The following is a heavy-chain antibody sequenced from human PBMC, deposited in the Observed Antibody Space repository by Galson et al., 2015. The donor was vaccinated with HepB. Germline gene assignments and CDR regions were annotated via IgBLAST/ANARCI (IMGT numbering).Heavy chain of an antibody. D-gene: IGHD5-18*01. Sequence: SLRLSCAASGFTFSSYGMHWVRQAPGKGLEWVAVISYDGSNKYYADSVKGRFTISRDNSKNTLYLQMNSLRAEDTAVYYCEKVPYSYGSSSDYWGQGTLVTVSS. CDR2: ISYDGSNK. J-gene: IGHJ4*02. V-gene: IGHV3-30*18. CDR1: GFTFSSYG. CDR3: EKVPYSYGSSSDY.